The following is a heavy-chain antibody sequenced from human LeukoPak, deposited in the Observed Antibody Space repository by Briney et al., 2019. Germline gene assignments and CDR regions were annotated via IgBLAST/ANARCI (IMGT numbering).Heavy chain of an antibody. CDR2: IYYSGST. Sequence: SETLSLTCTVSGGSISSYYWSWIRQPPGKGLGWIGYIYYSGSTNYNPSLKSRVTISVDTSKNQFSLKLSSVTAADTAVYYCAGGRYSSSWYEIDYWGRGTLVTVSS. CDR3: AGGRYSSSWYEIDY. CDR1: GGSISSYY. V-gene: IGHV4-59*01. J-gene: IGHJ4*02. D-gene: IGHD6-13*01.